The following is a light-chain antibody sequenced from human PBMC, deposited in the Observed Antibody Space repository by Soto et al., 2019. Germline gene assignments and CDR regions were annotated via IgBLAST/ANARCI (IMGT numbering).Light chain of an antibody. Sequence: EIVMTQSPATLSLSPGERATLSCRASQGISGHLAWYQQKPGQAPRLLMYRTSTRATGIPARFSGSGSGTEFTLTISSLQSEDFAVYYCQQYNDWPLWTFGQGTKLDIK. CDR2: RTS. CDR3: QQYNDWPLWT. J-gene: IGKJ1*01. V-gene: IGKV3-15*01. CDR1: QGISGH.